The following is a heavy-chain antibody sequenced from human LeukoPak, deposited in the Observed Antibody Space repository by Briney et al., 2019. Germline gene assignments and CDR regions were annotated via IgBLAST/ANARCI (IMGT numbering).Heavy chain of an antibody. J-gene: IGHJ3*02. D-gene: IGHD3-10*01. CDR1: GYTFTSYG. V-gene: IGHV1-18*01. CDR3: AAAWFGDLNGSDAFDI. Sequence: ASVKVSCKASGYTFTSYGISWVRQAPGQGLEWMGWISAYNGNTNYAQKLQGRVTMTTDTSTSTAYMELRSLRSDDTAVYYCAAAWFGDLNGSDAFDIWGQGTMVTVSS. CDR2: ISAYNGNT.